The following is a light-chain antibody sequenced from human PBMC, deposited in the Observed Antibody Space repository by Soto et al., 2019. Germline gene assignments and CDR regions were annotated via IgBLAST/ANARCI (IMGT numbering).Light chain of an antibody. Sequence: QSALTQPASVSGSPGQSITISCTGSSSDVGGYNYVSWYRQHPGKAPKLMIYEVSNRPSGVSNRFSGSKSGNTASLTISGLQAEDEADYYCSSYASYTALVFGGGTKLTVL. CDR3: SSYASYTALV. V-gene: IGLV2-14*01. J-gene: IGLJ3*02. CDR2: EVS. CDR1: SSDVGGYNY.